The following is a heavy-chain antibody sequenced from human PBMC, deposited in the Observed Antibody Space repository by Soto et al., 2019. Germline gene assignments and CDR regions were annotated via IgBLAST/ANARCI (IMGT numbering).Heavy chain of an antibody. D-gene: IGHD2-2*01. CDR1: GFTFSSYA. CDR3: AKDPPIVVVPAAMKLEEYFQH. Sequence: GGSLRLSCAASGFTFSSYAMSWVRQAPGKGLEWVSAISGSGGSTYYADSVKGRFTISRDNSKNRLYLQMNSLRAEDTAVYYCAKDPPIVVVPAAMKLEEYFQHWGQGTLVTVSS. J-gene: IGHJ1*01. CDR2: ISGSGGST. V-gene: IGHV3-23*01.